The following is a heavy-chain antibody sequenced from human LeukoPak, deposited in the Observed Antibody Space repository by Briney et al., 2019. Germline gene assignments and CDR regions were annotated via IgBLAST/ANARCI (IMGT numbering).Heavy chain of an antibody. Sequence: GGSLRLSCAASGFTFSSYSMNWVRQAPGKGLEWVSYISSNSSTIYYADSVKGQFTISRDNAKNSLYLQMNSLRAEDTAVYYCARDISYGGWDYWGQGTLVTVSS. CDR3: ARDISYGGWDY. D-gene: IGHD4-23*01. J-gene: IGHJ4*02. CDR1: GFTFSSYS. CDR2: ISSNSSTI. V-gene: IGHV3-48*01.